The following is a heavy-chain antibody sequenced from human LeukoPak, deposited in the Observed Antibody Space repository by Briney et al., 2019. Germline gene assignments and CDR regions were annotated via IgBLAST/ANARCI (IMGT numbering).Heavy chain of an antibody. J-gene: IGHJ6*03. CDR3: ARGIREYYYDSSGYSSYYYYMDV. Sequence: ASVKVSCKAAGYTFTGYYMHWVRQAPGQGLEWMGWINPNSGGTNYAQKFQGRVTMTRDTSISTDYMELSSLRTDDTAVYYCARGIREYYYDSSGYSSYYYYMDVWGKGTTVTISS. V-gene: IGHV1-2*02. D-gene: IGHD3-22*01. CDR2: INPNSGGT. CDR1: GYTFTGYY.